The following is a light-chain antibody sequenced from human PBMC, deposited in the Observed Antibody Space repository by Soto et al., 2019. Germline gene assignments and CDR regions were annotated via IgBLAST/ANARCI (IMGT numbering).Light chain of an antibody. V-gene: IGLV3-27*01. CDR2: KDS. CDR1: VLAKKY. Sequence: SYELTQPSSVSVSLGQTARITCSGDVLAKKYARWFQQKPGQAPVLVIYKDSERPSGIPERFSGSSSGTTVTLTISGAQVEDEADYYCYSAADNNLVFGGGTKLTAL. J-gene: IGLJ2*01. CDR3: YSAADNNLV.